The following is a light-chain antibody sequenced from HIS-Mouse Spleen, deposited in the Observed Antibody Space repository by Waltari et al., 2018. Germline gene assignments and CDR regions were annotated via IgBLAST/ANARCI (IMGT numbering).Light chain of an antibody. J-gene: IGLJ1*01. CDR3: QVWDSSSDHYV. Sequence: SYVLTQPPSVSVAPGKTSRITCGGHETGRKSVHWYQQKPGQAPVLVVYDDSDRPSGIPERFSGSNSGNTATLTISRVEAGDEADYYCQVWDSSSDHYVFGTGTKVTVL. CDR2: DDS. CDR1: ETGRKS. V-gene: IGLV3-21*03.